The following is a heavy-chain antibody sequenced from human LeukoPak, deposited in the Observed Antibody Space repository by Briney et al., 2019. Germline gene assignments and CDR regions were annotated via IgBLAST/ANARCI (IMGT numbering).Heavy chain of an antibody. CDR1: GGSFSGFY. CDR3: ARVRHDPLEYGYYMDV. Sequence: SETLSLTCAVAGGSFSGFYWTWIRQTPAKILEWIAEINETSNTTYNPSLNAYNPSLKPRVAISVDSSKSQLSLKVNSVTAADTGIYYCARVRHDPLEYGYYMDVWGTGTPVAVSS. J-gene: IGHJ6*03. CDR2: INETSNT. V-gene: IGHV4-34*01. D-gene: IGHD3-3*01.